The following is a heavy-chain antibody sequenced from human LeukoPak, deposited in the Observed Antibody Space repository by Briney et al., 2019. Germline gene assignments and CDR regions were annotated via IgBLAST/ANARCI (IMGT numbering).Heavy chain of an antibody. D-gene: IGHD5-24*01. CDR2: ISSNGGST. J-gene: IGHJ4*02. CDR3: ARDQEMATDEHYFDY. Sequence: GGSLRLSCVVSGVKFDEHGMTWVRQAPGKGLEYVSAISSNGGSTYYANSVKGRFTISRDNSKSTLYLQMGSLRAEDMAVYYCARDQEMATDEHYFDYWGQGTLVTVSS. V-gene: IGHV3-64*01. CDR1: GVKFDEHG.